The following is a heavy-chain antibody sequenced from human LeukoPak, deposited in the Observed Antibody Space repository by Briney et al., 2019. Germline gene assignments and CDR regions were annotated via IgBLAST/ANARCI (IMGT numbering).Heavy chain of an antibody. CDR1: GGSISSYY. V-gene: IGHV4-59*08. CDR3: ARLNYYDSSGAGDY. D-gene: IGHD3-22*01. J-gene: IGHJ4*02. Sequence: SETLSFTCTISGGSISSYYWSWIRQPPGKGLEWIGYIYYSGSTNYNPSLKSRVTISVDTSKNQFSLKLSSVTAADTAVYYCARLNYYDSSGAGDYWGQGTLVTVSS. CDR2: IYYSGST.